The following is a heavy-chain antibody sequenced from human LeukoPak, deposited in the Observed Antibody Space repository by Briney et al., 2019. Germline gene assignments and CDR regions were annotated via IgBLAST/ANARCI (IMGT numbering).Heavy chain of an antibody. V-gene: IGHV3-11*01. CDR2: ISSSGSTI. CDR1: GFTFSDYY. CDR3: ARVAWVATAPFDY. Sequence: GGSLRLSCAASGFTFSDYYMTWFRQAPGKGLEWVSYISSSGSTIYYADSVKGRFTISRDNAKNSLYLQMNSLRAEDTAVYYCARVAWVATAPFDYWGQGTLVTVSS. D-gene: IGHD2-21*02. J-gene: IGHJ4*02.